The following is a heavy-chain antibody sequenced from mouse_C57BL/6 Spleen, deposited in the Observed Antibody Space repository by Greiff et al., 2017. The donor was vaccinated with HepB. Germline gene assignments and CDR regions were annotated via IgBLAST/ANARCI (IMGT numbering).Heavy chain of an antibody. J-gene: IGHJ2*01. CDR2: IHPNSGST. CDR1: GYTFTSYW. CDR3: ARFPFITTVVEVY. V-gene: IGHV1-64*01. Sequence: VQLQQPGAELVKPGASVKLSCKASGYTFTSYWMHWVKQRPGQGLEWIGMIHPNSGSTNYNEKFKSKATLTVDKSSSTAYMQLSSLTSEDSAVYYCARFPFITTVVEVYWGQGTTLTVSS. D-gene: IGHD1-1*01.